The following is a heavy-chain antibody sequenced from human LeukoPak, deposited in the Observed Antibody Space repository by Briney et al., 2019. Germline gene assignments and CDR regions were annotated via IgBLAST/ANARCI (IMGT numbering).Heavy chain of an antibody. D-gene: IGHD2-2*02. CDR3: ARFLSDRYCSSTSCYNRDV. CDR1: GGSISSYY. CDR2: INHSGST. V-gene: IGHV4-34*01. Sequence: NPSETLSLTCTVSGGSISSYYWSWIRQPPGKGLEWIGEINHSGSTNYNPSLKSRVTISVDTSKNQFSLKLSSVTAADTAVYYCARFLSDRYCSSTSCYNRDVWGKGTTVTVSS. J-gene: IGHJ6*03.